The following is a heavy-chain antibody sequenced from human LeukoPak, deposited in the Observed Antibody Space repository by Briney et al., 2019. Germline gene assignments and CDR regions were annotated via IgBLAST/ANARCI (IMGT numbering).Heavy chain of an antibody. V-gene: IGHV1-18*01. Sequence: ASVKVSCKASGYTFTSYGISWVRQAPGQGLEWMGWISAYNGNTNYAQKLQGRVTMTTDTSTSTAYMELRSLRSDDTAVYYCARDYYYGSGSYYRFNYFDYWGQGTLVTVSS. D-gene: IGHD3-10*01. CDR2: ISAYNGNT. J-gene: IGHJ4*02. CDR3: ARDYYYGSGSYYRFNYFDY. CDR1: GYTFTSYG.